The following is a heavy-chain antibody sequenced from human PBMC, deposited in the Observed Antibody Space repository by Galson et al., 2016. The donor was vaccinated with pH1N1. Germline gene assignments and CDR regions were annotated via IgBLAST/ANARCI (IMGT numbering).Heavy chain of an antibody. V-gene: IGHV1-2*02. J-gene: IGHJ3*02. CDR3: ARDYGTTGENAFDS. Sequence: SVKVSCKASGHIFADNYIHWLRQAPGQGLQWMGFISPDSGDIKTAQSRISVTRDESINTVYMELKSLRSEDTAVYFCARDYGTTGENAFDSWGQGTLITVSP. CDR1: GHIFADNY. CDR2: ISPDSGDI. D-gene: IGHD1-1*01.